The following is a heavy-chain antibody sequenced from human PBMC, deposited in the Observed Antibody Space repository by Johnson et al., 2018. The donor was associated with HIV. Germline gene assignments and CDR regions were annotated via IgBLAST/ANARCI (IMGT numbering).Heavy chain of an antibody. CDR3: ARVRIIYSSSSHAFDI. Sequence: QVQLVESGGGVVQPGGSLRLSCAASGFTFSDYYMSWIRQAPGKGLEWVSYISSSGSTIYYADSVKGRFTISRDNAKNSLYLQMSSLRVEDTAVYCCARVRIIYSSSSHAFDIWGQGTMVTVSS. J-gene: IGHJ3*02. CDR2: ISSSGSTI. CDR1: GFTFSDYY. V-gene: IGHV3-11*04. D-gene: IGHD6-6*01.